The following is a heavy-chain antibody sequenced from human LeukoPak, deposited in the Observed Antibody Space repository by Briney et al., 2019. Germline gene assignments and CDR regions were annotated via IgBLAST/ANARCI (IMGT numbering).Heavy chain of an antibody. CDR2: IYYSGST. J-gene: IGHJ5*02. Sequence: SEALSLTCTVSGGSISSSSYYWGWIRQPPGKGLEWIGSIYYSGSTYYNPSLKSRVTISVDTSKNQFSLKLSSVTAADTAVYYCARAAGWFDPWGQGTLVTVSS. CDR3: ARAAGWFDP. V-gene: IGHV4-39*07. CDR1: GGSISSSSYY.